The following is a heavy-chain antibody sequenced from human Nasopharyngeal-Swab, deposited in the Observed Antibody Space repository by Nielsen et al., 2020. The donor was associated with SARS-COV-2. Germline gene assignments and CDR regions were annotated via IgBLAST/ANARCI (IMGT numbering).Heavy chain of an antibody. V-gene: IGHV1-2*02. J-gene: IGHJ4*02. CDR1: GYTFTDYY. Sequence: ASVKVSCKTSGYTFTDYYIHWMRQVPGQGLEWVGCITPDSGDTKYAQKFQGRVTVSSDRSRSTAYIELSRLRSDDTAVYYCARDYYDNYDSDYLGQGTLVTVSS. CDR3: ARDYYDNYDSDY. CDR2: ITPDSGDT. D-gene: IGHD3-22*01.